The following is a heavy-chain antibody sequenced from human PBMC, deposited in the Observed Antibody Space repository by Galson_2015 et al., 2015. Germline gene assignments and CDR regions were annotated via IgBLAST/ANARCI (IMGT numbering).Heavy chain of an antibody. CDR2: MNPNSGNT. D-gene: IGHD3-22*01. V-gene: IGHV1-8*01. Sequence: SVKVSCKASGYTFTSYDINWVRQATGQGLEWMGWMNPNSGNTGYAQKFQGRVTMTRNTSISTAYMELSSLRSEDTAVYYCARGPGKLRDYYDSSGYNYYYYGMDVWGKGTTVTVSS. J-gene: IGHJ6*04. CDR1: GYTFTSYD. CDR3: ARGPGKLRDYYDSSGYNYYYYGMDV.